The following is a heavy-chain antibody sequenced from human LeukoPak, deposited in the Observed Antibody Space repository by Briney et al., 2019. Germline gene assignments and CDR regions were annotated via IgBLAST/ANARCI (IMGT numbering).Heavy chain of an antibody. CDR2: IYYSGST. V-gene: IGHV4-59*12. D-gene: IGHD2-8*01. CDR3: ARGLGYCTNGVCYTREENY. J-gene: IGHJ4*02. CDR1: GGSISSYY. Sequence: SETLSLTCTVSGGSISSYYWSWIRQPPGKGLEWIGYIYYSGSTNYNPSLKSRVTISVDTSKNQFSLKLSSVTAADTAVYYCARGLGYCTNGVCYTREENYWGQGTLVTVSS.